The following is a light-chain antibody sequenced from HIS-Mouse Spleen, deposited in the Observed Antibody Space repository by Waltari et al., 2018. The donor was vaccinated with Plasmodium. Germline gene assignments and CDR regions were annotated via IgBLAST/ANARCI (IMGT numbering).Light chain of an antibody. CDR3: SSYTSSSTV. CDR2: EVS. Sequence: QSALTQPASVSGSPGQSITISCTGTSSDVGGYNYVSWYQQHQGKAPKLMIYEVSKRPSGVSNRFSGSKSGNTASLTISGLQAEDEADYYCSSYTSSSTVFGGGTKLTVL. J-gene: IGLJ3*02. CDR1: SSDVGGYNY. V-gene: IGLV2-14*01.